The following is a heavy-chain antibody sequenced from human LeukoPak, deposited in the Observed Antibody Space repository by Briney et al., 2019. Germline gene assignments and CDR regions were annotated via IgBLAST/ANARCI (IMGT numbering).Heavy chain of an antibody. CDR2: IYYTGIT. D-gene: IGHD6-19*01. Sequence: PSETLSLTCTVSGASITSSNYYWLWLRQPPGKGLEWIGSIYYTGITYYSLSLKSRVTISVDTSKYQCSLRLSSATAADTAVYYCARASSSGWYDYYYYYGMDVWGQGTTVTVSS. V-gene: IGHV4-39*07. CDR3: ARASSSGWYDYYYYYGMDV. CDR1: GASITSSNYY. J-gene: IGHJ6*02.